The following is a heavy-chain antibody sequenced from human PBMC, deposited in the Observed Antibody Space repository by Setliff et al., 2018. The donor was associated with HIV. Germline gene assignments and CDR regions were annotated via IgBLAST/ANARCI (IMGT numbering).Heavy chain of an antibody. D-gene: IGHD3-22*01. Sequence: GASVKVSCKASGGTFSSYAISWVRQAPGQGLEWMGGIIPILGIANYAQKFQGRVTITADESTSTAYMELSSLRSEDTAVYYCARDHSDYYDSSGYYSYWGQGTLVTVSS. V-gene: IGHV1-69*10. CDR1: GGTFSSYA. CDR3: ARDHSDYYDSSGYYSY. J-gene: IGHJ4*02. CDR2: IIPILGIA.